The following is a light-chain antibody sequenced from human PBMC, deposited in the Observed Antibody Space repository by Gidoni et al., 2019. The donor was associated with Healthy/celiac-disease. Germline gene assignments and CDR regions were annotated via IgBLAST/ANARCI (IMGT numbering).Light chain of an antibody. V-gene: IGKV2-28*01. J-gene: IGKJ1*01. Sequence: DFVMTQSPLSLPVTPGEPASISGRSSQSLLHSNGYNYLDWYLQKPGQSPQLLIYLGSNRASGVPDRFSGSGSGTDFTLKISRVEAEDVGVYYCMQALQTPPTFGQGTKVEIK. CDR2: LGS. CDR1: QSLLHSNGYNY. CDR3: MQALQTPPT.